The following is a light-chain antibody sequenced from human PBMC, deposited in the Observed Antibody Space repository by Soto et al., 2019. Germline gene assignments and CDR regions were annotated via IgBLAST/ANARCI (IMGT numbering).Light chain of an antibody. CDR1: QSVSSY. CDR2: ETS. V-gene: IGKV1-39*01. J-gene: IGKJ3*01. CDR3: QQSYSTPPFT. Sequence: DIQMTQSPSPLSASVGDRVDITCRTSQSVSSYLNWYQAKPGKAPKLLIYETSNLESGVPSRFSGSGSGTDFTLTISSLQPEDSATYYCQQSYSTPPFTFGPVTRVDI.